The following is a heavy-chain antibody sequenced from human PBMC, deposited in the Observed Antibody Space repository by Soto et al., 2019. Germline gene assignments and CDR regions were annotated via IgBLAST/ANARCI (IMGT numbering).Heavy chain of an antibody. D-gene: IGHD4-17*01. J-gene: IGHJ5*02. Sequence: QVQLVQSGAEVKKPGSSVKVSCKASGGTFSSYTISWVRQAPGQGLEWMGRIIPILGIANYAQKFQGRVTITADKSTSTAYMDLSSLRSEDTAVYYCARDMREATVTTNWFDPWGQGTLVTVSS. CDR3: ARDMREATVTTNWFDP. CDR2: IIPILGIA. CDR1: GGTFSSYT. V-gene: IGHV1-69*08.